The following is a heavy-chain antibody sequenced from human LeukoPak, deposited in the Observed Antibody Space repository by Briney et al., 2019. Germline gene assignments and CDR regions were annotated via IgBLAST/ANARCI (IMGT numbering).Heavy chain of an antibody. CDR1: GYTFTSYD. CDR2: MNPNTGDT. CDR3: TRGRKYMKTFDY. V-gene: IGHV1-8*01. J-gene: IGHJ4*02. Sequence: ASVKVSCKASGYTFTSYDINWVRQATGQRLEWMGWMNPNTGDTEYAQRYQGRVTFTSVTSTSTAYMELSGLRSDDTALYYCTRGRKYMKTFDYWGQGTLVTVSS. D-gene: IGHD1-14*01.